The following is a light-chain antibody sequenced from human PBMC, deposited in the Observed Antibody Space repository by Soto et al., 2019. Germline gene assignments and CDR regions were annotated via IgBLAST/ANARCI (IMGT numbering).Light chain of an antibody. CDR1: QSISTC. V-gene: IGKV1-39*01. CDR3: QQRYRTPPT. J-gene: IGKJ5*01. CDR2: EAS. Sequence: DIQITHAPSSLAASVGDRVTITCRARQSISTCLNWYQQKQGKASKPLIYEASSLQGGDPSRFSGSGSGPNLALTISSLQPEDFATYCCQQRYRTPPTYGKGTRLEIK.